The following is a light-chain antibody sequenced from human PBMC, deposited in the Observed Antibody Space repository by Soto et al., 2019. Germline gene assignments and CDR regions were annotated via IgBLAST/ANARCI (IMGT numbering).Light chain of an antibody. V-gene: IGKV1-5*01. J-gene: IGKJ5*01. CDR2: DAS. CDR1: QSISRW. Sequence: DIQMTQSPSTLSASVGDRVTITCWASQSISRWLAWHQQKPGKAPKPLIYDASSLESGVPSRFSGSGSGTEFTLTISSLQPDDFATYYCQQYNYFRTFGQGTRLEIK. CDR3: QQYNYFRT.